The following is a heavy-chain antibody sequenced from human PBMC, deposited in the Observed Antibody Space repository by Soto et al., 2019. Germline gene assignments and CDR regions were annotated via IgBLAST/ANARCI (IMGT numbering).Heavy chain of an antibody. CDR1: GISFSTYA. Sequence: EVQLVESGGGLVQPGGSLRLSCAASGISFSTYAMNWVRQAPGKGLEWVSYISSGSSTIYYPESVKGRFTISRDNAKKSLFLQMNSLRAEDTAVYYCAVDYYYMDVWGKGTTVTVSS. CDR2: ISSGSSTI. CDR3: AVDYYYMDV. J-gene: IGHJ6*03. V-gene: IGHV3-48*01.